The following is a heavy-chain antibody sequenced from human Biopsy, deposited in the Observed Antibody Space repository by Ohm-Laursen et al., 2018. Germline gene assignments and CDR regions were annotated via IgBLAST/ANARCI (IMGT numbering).Heavy chain of an antibody. CDR3: ARPSGGVSTIGFDP. Sequence: ASVKVSCNASGYDFLDFHIHWVRQVPGQGLEWIGHINPHTGVTKYAQKFLDRITMTGDTSISTAYMDLSRLTSADTGIYYCARPSGGVSTIGFDPWSQGTLVIVSS. D-gene: IGHD5/OR15-5a*01. J-gene: IGHJ5*02. V-gene: IGHV1-2*05. CDR1: GYDFLDFH. CDR2: INPHTGVT.